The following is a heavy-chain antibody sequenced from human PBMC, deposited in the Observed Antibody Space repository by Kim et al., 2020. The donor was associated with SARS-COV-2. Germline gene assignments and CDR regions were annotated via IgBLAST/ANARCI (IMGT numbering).Heavy chain of an antibody. CDR3: ARAHYDILTGYYPDAFDM. Sequence: SETLSLTCTVSGYSISSGYYWGWIRQPPGKGLEWIGSIYHSGSTYYNPSLKSRVTISVDTSKNQFSLKLSSVTAADTAMYYCARAHYDILTGYYPDAFDMWGQGTMVTVSS. CDR1: GYSISSGYY. J-gene: IGHJ3*02. D-gene: IGHD3-9*01. CDR2: IYHSGST. V-gene: IGHV4-38-2*02.